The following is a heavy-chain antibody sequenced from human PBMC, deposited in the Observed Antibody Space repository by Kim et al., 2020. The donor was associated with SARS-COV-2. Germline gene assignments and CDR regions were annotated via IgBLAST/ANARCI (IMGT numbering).Heavy chain of an antibody. J-gene: IGHJ4*02. D-gene: IGHD3-10*01. Sequence: GGSLRLSCAASGFTFSSYNMNWVRQAPGKGLEWVSSICSSSSYIYDAASVNGLFTISSDNTNNSLYLQINSLTADATADYYCAGYGSGSYCGYWCQGTL. CDR1: GFTFSSYN. CDR2: ICSSSSYI. CDR3: AGYGSGSYCGY. V-gene: IGHV3-21*01.